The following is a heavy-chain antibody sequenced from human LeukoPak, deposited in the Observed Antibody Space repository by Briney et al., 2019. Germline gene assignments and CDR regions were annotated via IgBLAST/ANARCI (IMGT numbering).Heavy chain of an antibody. CDR2: IRGIGDNT. V-gene: IGHV3-23*01. CDR3: ATARRYSYANEFHLES. CDR1: GFIFSNYA. J-gene: IGHJ4*02. Sequence: GGSLRLSCAASGFIFSNYAMTWVRQAPVKGLEWVSAIRGIGDNTYYAASVKVRFTSSIDKSKSTLYLQMTSLRAEDAAVYYCATARRYSYANEFHLESWGQGTPVTVSS. D-gene: IGHD5-18*01.